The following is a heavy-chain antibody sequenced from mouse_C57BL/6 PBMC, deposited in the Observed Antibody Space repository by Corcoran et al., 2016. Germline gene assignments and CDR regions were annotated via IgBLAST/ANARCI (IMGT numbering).Heavy chain of an antibody. J-gene: IGHJ3*01. Sequence: QIQLVQSGPELKKPGETVKISCKASGYIFTTYGMSWVKQAPGKGLKWMGWINTYSGVPTYADDFKGRFAFSLETSASTAYLQINNLKNEDTATYFCARSEEYDSAWFAYWGQGTLVTVSA. D-gene: IGHD2-14*01. CDR1: GYIFTTYG. CDR2: INTYSGVP. CDR3: ARSEEYDSAWFAY. V-gene: IGHV9-3*01.